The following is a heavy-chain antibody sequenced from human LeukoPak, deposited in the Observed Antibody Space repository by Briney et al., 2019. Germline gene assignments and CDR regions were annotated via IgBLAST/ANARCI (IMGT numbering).Heavy chain of an antibody. Sequence: GGSLRLSCAASGFIFNKHAMSWVRQAPGKGLEWVANIKQDGSEKYYMDSVKGRFTISRDNAKNSLYLQMNSLRAEDTAVYYCARYSGSYEVNYYYYYGMDVWGQGTTVTVS. CDR1: GFIFNKHA. D-gene: IGHD1-26*01. CDR3: ARYSGSYEVNYYYYYGMDV. CDR2: IKQDGSEK. V-gene: IGHV3-7*03. J-gene: IGHJ6*02.